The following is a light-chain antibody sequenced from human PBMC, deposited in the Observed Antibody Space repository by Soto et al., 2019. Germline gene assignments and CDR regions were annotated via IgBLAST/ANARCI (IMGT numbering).Light chain of an antibody. CDR3: QQYNAYSWT. CDR1: QIISAW. J-gene: IGKJ1*01. V-gene: IGKV1-5*03. CDR2: KAS. Sequence: DIQMTQSPSTLSASVGDRVRINCRASQIISAWLAWYQQKPGKAPRLLIYKASTLEIGVPSRFSGSGSGTEFTLTISSLQPDDVATYYCQQYNAYSWTFGQGPKVEIK.